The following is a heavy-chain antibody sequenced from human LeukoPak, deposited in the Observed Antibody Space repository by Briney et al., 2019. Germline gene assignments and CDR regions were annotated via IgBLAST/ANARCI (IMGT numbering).Heavy chain of an antibody. V-gene: IGHV3-30*02. J-gene: IGHJ4*02. Sequence: GESLRLSXAASGFTFSSYGMHWVRPAPGKGLEWVAFIRYDGSNKYYADSVKGRFTISRDNSKSTLYLQMNSLRAEDTAVYYCANPWWDPLQGFDYWGQGTLVSVSS. CDR1: GFTFSSYG. D-gene: IGHD2-8*02. CDR3: ANPWWDPLQGFDY. CDR2: IRYDGSNK.